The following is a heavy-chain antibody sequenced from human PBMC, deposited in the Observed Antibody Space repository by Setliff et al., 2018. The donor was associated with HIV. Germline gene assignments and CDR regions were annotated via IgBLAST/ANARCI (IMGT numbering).Heavy chain of an antibody. CDR1: GFTFSSYP. Sequence: GGSLRLSCAGPGFTFSSYPMHWVRQAPGKGLEWVALISHDGSYKYYADSVQGRFTISRDNSKNTLSLQMNSLRAGDTAVYYCARDRKFGSSGHYYYYMDVWGKGTTGTV. J-gene: IGHJ6*03. CDR3: ARDRKFGSSGHYYYYMDV. CDR2: ISHDGSYK. D-gene: IGHD6-6*01. V-gene: IGHV3-30*04.